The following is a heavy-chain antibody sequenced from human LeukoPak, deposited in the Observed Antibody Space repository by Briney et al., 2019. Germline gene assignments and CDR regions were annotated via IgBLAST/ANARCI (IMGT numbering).Heavy chain of an antibody. CDR3: ARDPGYSSGWYFDY. CDR1: GYTFTSYG. V-gene: IGHV1-18*01. CDR2: ISAYNGNT. D-gene: IGHD6-19*01. J-gene: IGHJ4*02. Sequence: ASVKVSCKASGYTFTSYGISWVRQAPGQGLEWMGWISAYNGNTNYAQKLQGRVTMTTGTSTSTAYMELRSLRPDDTAVYYCARDPGYSSGWYFDYWGQGTLVTVSS.